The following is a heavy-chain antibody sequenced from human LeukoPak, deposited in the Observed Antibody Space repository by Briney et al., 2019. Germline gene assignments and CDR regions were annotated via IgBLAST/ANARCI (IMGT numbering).Heavy chain of an antibody. Sequence: GGSLRLSCAASGFTFSSYGMHWVRQAPGKGLEWVAIIWCDGSNRYYADAVTGRFTVSKDNSKNTLYLQMNSLGAEDTAMYYCARTTGTPEAGILDSWGRGTLVTVSS. D-gene: IGHD6-13*01. CDR3: ARTTGTPEAGILDS. CDR1: GFTFSSYG. CDR2: IWCDGSNR. J-gene: IGHJ5*01. V-gene: IGHV3-33*01.